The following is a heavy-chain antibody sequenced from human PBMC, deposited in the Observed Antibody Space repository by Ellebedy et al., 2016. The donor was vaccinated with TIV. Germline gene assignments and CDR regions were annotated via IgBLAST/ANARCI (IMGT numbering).Heavy chain of an antibody. V-gene: IGHV1-2*02. CDR3: ARDQFSSYPIGGHYSGYGMDV. CDR2: INPNSGGT. CDR1: GYTFTSYG. J-gene: IGHJ6*02. Sequence: ASVKVSXKASGYTFTSYGISWVRQAPGQGLEWMGWINPNSGGTNYAQKFQGRVTMTRDTSISTAYMELRSLTSDDTAVYYCARDQFSSYPIGGHYSGYGMDVWGQGTTVTVSS. D-gene: IGHD6-6*01.